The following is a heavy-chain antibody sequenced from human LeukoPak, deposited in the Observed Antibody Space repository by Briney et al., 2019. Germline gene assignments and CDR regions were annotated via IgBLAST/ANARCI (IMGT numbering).Heavy chain of an antibody. V-gene: IGHV3-30*02. J-gene: IGHJ4*02. CDR3: AKGDSN. CDR1: GFIFSNYG. D-gene: IGHD6-13*01. CDR2: IRHDIPKDGINK. Sequence: PGESHSLSCTTSGFIFSNYGMHWVRQAPGKGLEWVALIRHDIPKDGINKYYADSVRGRFTISRDNSKNTVYLQMNSLRVADTAMYYCAKGDSNWGQGWPATVAS.